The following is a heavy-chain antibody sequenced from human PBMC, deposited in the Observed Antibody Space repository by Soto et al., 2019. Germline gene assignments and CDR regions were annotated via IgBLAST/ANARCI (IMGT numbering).Heavy chain of an antibody. V-gene: IGHV4-31*03. CDR1: GGSISIGGYY. CDR3: AREPTKGELLPRPDY. D-gene: IGHD3-10*01. Sequence: PSETLSLTCTVSGGSISIGGYYWSCMRQHPGKGLEWIGYIYCSGSTYYNPSLKSRVTISVDTSKNQFSLKLSSVTAADTAVYYCAREPTKGELLPRPDYWGQGTLVTVSS. J-gene: IGHJ4*02. CDR2: IYCSGST.